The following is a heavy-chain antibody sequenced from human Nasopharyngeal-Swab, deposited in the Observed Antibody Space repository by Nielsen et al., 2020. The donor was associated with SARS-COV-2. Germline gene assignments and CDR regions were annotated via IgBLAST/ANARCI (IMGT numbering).Heavy chain of an antibody. V-gene: IGHV1-3*01. J-gene: IGHJ4*02. CDR1: GYTFTSYA. CDR3: ARGALWREPHFDY. CDR2: INAGNGNT. Sequence: ASVKVSCKASGYTFTSYAMHWVRQAPGQRLEWMGWINAGNGNTKYSQKFQGRVTITRDTSASTAYMELSSLRSEDTAVYYCARGALWREPHFDYWGQGTLVTVSS. D-gene: IGHD3-3*01.